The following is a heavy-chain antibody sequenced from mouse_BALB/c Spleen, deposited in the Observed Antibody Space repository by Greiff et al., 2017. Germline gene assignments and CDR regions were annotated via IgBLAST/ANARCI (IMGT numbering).Heavy chain of an antibody. CDR3: ARRGGEDY. Sequence: EVNLVESGGGLVKPGGSLKLSCAASGFTFSSYAMSWVRQTPEKRLEWVATISSGGSYTYYPDSVKGRFTISRDNAKNTLYLQMSSLRSEDTAMYYCARRGGEDYWGQGTTLTVSS. CDR1: GFTFSSYA. CDR2: ISSGGSYT. J-gene: IGHJ2*01. V-gene: IGHV5-9-3*01. D-gene: IGHD2-13*01.